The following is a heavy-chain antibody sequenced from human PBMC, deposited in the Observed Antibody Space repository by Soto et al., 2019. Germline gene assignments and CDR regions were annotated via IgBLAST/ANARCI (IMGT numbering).Heavy chain of an antibody. D-gene: IGHD1-7*01. CDR2: ISAYNGNT. Sequence: ASVKVSCEASGYTFTSYGISWVRQAPGQGLEWMGWISAYNGNTNYAQKLQGRVTMTTDTSTSTAYMELRSLRSDDTAVYYCARDDGDNWNYLRFNGAYGMDVWGQGTTVTVSS. V-gene: IGHV1-18*01. CDR1: GYTFTSYG. CDR3: ARDDGDNWNYLRFNGAYGMDV. J-gene: IGHJ6*02.